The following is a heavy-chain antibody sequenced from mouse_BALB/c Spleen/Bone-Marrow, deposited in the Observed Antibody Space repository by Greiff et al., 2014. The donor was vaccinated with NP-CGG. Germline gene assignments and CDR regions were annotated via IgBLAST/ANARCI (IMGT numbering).Heavy chain of an antibody. J-gene: IGHJ4*01. V-gene: IGHV1S81*02. CDR2: ISPSNGRS. CDR1: GYSFTSYW. D-gene: IGHD2-12*01. CDR3: TRSELRRGGYALDY. Sequence: VQLQQSRAELVKPGASVKLSCKASGYSFTSYWMHWVKQRPGQGLEWIGEISPSNGRSNYNEKFKSKATQTVDKSSSTAYMQLSGLTSEDSAVYYCTRSELRRGGYALDYWGLGTSVTVSS.